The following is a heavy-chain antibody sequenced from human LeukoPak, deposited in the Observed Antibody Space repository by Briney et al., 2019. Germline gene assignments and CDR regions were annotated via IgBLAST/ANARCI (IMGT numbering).Heavy chain of an antibody. CDR2: ISGSGGST. V-gene: IGHV3-23*01. CDR3: ARDIVVVPAAIGAFDI. D-gene: IGHD2-2*01. Sequence: LSGGSLRLSCAASGFTFSSYAMSWVRQAPGKGLEWVSAISGSGGSTYYADSVKGRFTISRDNSKNSLYLQMNSLRAEDTAVYYCARDIVVVPAAIGAFDIWGQGTMVTVSS. J-gene: IGHJ3*02. CDR1: GFTFSSYA.